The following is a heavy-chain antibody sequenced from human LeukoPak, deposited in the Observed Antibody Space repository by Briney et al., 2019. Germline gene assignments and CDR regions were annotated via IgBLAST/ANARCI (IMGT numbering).Heavy chain of an antibody. D-gene: IGHD3-3*01. J-gene: IGHJ4*02. CDR1: GYNFNAYY. Sequence: ASVKVSCKASGYNFNAYYMHWVRQAPGQGLEWMGWINPNSGGTNYAQKFQGRVTLTRDTSINTVYMEVNRLTSDDTVVYYCARGEWLVLRDHWGQGTPVTVSS. V-gene: IGHV1-2*02. CDR3: ARGEWLVLRDH. CDR2: INPNSGGT.